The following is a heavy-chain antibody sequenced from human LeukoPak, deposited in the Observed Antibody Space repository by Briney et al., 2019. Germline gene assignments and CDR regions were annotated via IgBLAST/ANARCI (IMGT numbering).Heavy chain of an antibody. V-gene: IGHV1-2*02. Sequence: ASVKVSCKASGYTFTGYYMHWVRQAPGQGLEWMGWINPNSGGRNYAQKFQGRVTMTTDTSISTAYMELSRLRFDDTAVYYCAXXXSRYSNGLEDYWGQGTLVTVSS. D-gene: IGHD6-25*01. CDR2: INPNSGGR. J-gene: IGHJ4*02. CDR3: AXXXSRYSNGLEDY. CDR1: GYTFTGYY.